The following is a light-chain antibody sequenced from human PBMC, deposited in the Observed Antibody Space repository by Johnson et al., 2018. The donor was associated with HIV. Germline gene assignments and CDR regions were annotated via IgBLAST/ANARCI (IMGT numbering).Light chain of an antibody. V-gene: IGLV1-51*02. CDR2: ENI. CDR1: SSNIGNNY. CDR3: GTWDSSLSANV. J-gene: IGLJ1*01. Sequence: QLVLTQPPSVSAAPGQKVTISCSGSSSNIGNNYVSWYQQLPGTAPKLLVYENIMRPSGIPDRFSGSKSGTSATLGIAGLQTGDEADYYCGTWDSSLSANVFGTGNKVTVL.